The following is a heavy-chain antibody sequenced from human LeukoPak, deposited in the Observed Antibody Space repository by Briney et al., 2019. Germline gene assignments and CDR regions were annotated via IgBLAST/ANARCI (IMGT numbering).Heavy chain of an antibody. Sequence: ASVKLSCKASGYTFTSYDINWVRQATGQGLEWMGWINPNSGNTGYAQKFQGRVTMTRNTAISKAYMELSSLRSEDTAVYYCARGSEPYDFWSGYYRYYYYYMDVWGKGTTVTVSS. CDR3: ARGSEPYDFWSGYYRYYYYYMDV. CDR1: GYTFTSYD. V-gene: IGHV1-8*01. CDR2: INPNSGNT. J-gene: IGHJ6*03. D-gene: IGHD3-3*01.